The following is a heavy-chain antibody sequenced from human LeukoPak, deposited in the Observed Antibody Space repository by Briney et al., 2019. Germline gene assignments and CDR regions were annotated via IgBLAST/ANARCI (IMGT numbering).Heavy chain of an antibody. J-gene: IGHJ5*02. CDR3: AKDLRGPSNGWFDP. D-gene: IGHD2-8*01. Sequence: GGSLRLSCAASGFTFSSYWMHWVRQAPGKGLVWVSRINTDGSSTSYADSVKGRFTISRDNAKNTLYLQMNSLRAEDTAVYYCAKDLRGPSNGWFDPWGQGTLVTVSS. V-gene: IGHV3-74*01. CDR1: GFTFSSYW. CDR2: INTDGSST.